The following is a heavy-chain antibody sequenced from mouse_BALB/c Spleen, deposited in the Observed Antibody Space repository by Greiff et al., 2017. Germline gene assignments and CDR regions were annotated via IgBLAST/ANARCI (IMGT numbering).Heavy chain of an antibody. J-gene: IGHJ3*01. CDR3: ANAFAY. CDR2: ISSGGSYT. CDR1: GFTFSSYG. Sequence: EVQGVESGGDLVKPGGSLKLSCAASGFTFSSYGMSWVRQTPDKRLEWVATISSGGSYTYYPDSVKGRFTISRDNAKNTLYLQMSSLKSEDTAMYYCANAFAYWGQGTLVTVSA. V-gene: IGHV5-6*01.